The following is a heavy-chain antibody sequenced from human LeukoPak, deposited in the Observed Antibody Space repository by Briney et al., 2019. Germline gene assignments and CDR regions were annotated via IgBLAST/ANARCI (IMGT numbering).Heavy chain of an antibody. CDR1: GYSFTSYW. V-gene: IGHV5-51*01. CDR2: IYPGDSDT. J-gene: IGHJ6*02. CDR3: ARLPTYYYYGMDV. Sequence: GESLQISCKGSGYSFTSYWIGWVRQMPGKGLEWMGIIYPGDSDTRYSPSFQGQVTISADKSISTAYLQWSSLKASDTAMYYCARLPTYYYYGMDVWGQGTTVTVSS.